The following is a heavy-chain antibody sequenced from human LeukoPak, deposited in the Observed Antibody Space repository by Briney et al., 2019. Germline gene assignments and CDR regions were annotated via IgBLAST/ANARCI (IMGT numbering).Heavy chain of an antibody. Sequence: PSETLSLTCTVSGGSISSGGYYWSWIRQHPGKGLEWIGYIYYSGSTYYNPSLKSRVTISVDTSKNQFSLKLSSVTAADTAVYYCARGSPGSGYYTNRPIHNWFDPWGQGNLVTVSS. CDR1: GGSISSGGYY. J-gene: IGHJ5*02. V-gene: IGHV4-31*03. CDR3: ARGSPGSGYYTNRPIHNWFDP. D-gene: IGHD3-3*01. CDR2: IYYSGST.